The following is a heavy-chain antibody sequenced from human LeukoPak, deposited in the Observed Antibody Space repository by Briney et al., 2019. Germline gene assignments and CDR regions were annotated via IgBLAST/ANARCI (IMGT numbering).Heavy chain of an antibody. V-gene: IGHV3-53*01. CDR2: IYSGGST. J-gene: IGHJ4*02. Sequence: PGGSLRLSCAASGFTVSSNYMSWVRQAPGKGLEWVSVIYSGGSTYYADSVKGRFTISRDNSKNTLYLQMDSLRVEDTAVYYCARAGSDYDILTGPPDYWGQGTLVTVSS. CDR3: ARAGSDYDILTGPPDY. CDR1: GFTVSSNY. D-gene: IGHD3-9*01.